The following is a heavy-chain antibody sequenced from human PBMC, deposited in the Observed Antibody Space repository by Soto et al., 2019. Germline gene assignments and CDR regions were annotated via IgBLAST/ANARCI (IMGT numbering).Heavy chain of an antibody. Sequence: PGGSLRLSCAASGFTFSSYEMNWVRQAPGKGLEWVSYISSSGSTIYYADSVKGRFTISRDNAKNSLYLQMNSLRAEDTAVYYCASGVGATAHFDYWGQGTLVTVSS. J-gene: IGHJ4*02. D-gene: IGHD1-26*01. CDR2: ISSSGSTI. CDR1: GFTFSSYE. CDR3: ASGVGATAHFDY. V-gene: IGHV3-48*03.